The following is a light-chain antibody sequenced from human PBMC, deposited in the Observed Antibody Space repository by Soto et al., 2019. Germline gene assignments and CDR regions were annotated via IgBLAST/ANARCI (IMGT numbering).Light chain of an antibody. V-gene: IGKV1-5*01. Sequence: DIQMTQSPSTLSGSVGDRVTITCRASQTISSWLAWYQQKPGKAPNLLIYDASSLQSGVPSRFSGRGSGTEFTLTISSLQPDDFATYYCQQFQSFSRTFGQGTKVDIK. CDR3: QQFQSFSRT. CDR2: DAS. CDR1: QTISSW. J-gene: IGKJ1*01.